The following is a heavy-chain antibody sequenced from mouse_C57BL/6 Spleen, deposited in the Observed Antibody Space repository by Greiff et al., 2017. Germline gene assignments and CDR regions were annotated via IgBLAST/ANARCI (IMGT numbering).Heavy chain of an antibody. J-gene: IGHJ3*01. CDR2: INPNYGTT. V-gene: IGHV1-39*01. D-gene: IGHD2-4*01. CDR3: ARGVHYDYDGGFAY. Sequence: EVKLMESGPELVKPGASVKISCKASGYSFTDYYMNWVKQSHGKSLEWIGVINPNYGTTSYNQKFKGKATLTVDQSSSTAYMQLNSLTSEDSAVYYCARGVHYDYDGGFAYWGQGTLVTVSA. CDR1: GYSFTDYY.